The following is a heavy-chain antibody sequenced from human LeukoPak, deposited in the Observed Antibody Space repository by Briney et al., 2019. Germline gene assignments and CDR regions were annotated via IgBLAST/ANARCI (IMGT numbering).Heavy chain of an antibody. V-gene: IGHV3-66*01. J-gene: IGHJ6*02. D-gene: IGHD5-18*01. CDR3: AATGYGYEGYYGMDV. CDR1: GFTVSSNY. Sequence: GGSLRLSCAASGFTVSSNYMSWVRQAPGKGLEWVSVIYSGGSTYYADSVKGRFTISRDNSKNTLYLQMNSLRAEDTPVYYCAATGYGYEGYYGMDVWGQGTTVTVSS. CDR2: IYSGGST.